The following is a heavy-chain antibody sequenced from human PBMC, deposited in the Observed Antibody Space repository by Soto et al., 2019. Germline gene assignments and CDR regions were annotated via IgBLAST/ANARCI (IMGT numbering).Heavy chain of an antibody. CDR3: ARDMNWNVGGGRALDI. D-gene: IGHD1-1*01. Sequence: QLQLQESGSGLVKPSQTLSLTCAVSGGSISSGGYCWTWIRQPPGKGLEWIWYIYHDGSTNYNPSLKGRITISVDGSKNQFSRRLTSVTAADTAVYFCARDMNWNVGGGRALDIWGQGTRVTVSS. V-gene: IGHV4-30-2*01. CDR1: GGSISSGGYC. CDR2: IYHDGST. J-gene: IGHJ3*02.